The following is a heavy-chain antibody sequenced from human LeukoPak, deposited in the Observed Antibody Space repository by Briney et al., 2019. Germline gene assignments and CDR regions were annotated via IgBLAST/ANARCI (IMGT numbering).Heavy chain of an antibody. J-gene: IGHJ4*02. CDR3: ARDPCANGVCYFDF. CDR2: ISAYNGNT. Sequence: ASVKVSCKASGYTFTNYGISWVRQAPGQGLEWMGWISAYNGNTNYAQKLQGRVTMTADTSTSTAYMELRSLRSDDTAVYYCARDPCANGVCYFDFWGQGTLVTVSS. CDR1: GYTFTNYG. V-gene: IGHV1-18*01. D-gene: IGHD2-8*01.